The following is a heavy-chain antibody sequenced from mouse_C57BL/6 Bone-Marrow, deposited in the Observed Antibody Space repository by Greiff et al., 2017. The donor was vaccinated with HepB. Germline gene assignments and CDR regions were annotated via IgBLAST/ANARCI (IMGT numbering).Heavy chain of an antibody. J-gene: IGHJ4*01. CDR1: GFTFSDYG. CDR2: ISNLAYSI. CDR3: ARHGGTTVVATRDAMDY. Sequence: DVKLVESGGGLVQPGGSLKLSCAASGFTFSDYGMAWVRQAPRKGPEWVAFISNLAYSIYYADTVTGRFTISRENAKNTLYREMSSLRSEDTAMYYCARHGGTTVVATRDAMDYWGQGTSVTVSS. D-gene: IGHD1-1*01. V-gene: IGHV5-15*01.